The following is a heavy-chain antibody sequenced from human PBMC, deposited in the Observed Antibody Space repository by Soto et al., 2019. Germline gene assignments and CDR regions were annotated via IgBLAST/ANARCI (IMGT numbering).Heavy chain of an antibody. D-gene: IGHD3-10*01. CDR1: GFTFSSYE. CDR3: ARRITMVRGPYYYYAMDV. V-gene: IGHV3-48*02. J-gene: IGHJ6*02. Sequence: GGSLRLSCAASGFTFSSYEMNWVRQAPGKGLEWVSYITSTSSTKNYADSVKGRFTISRDNANNSLYLQMNSLRDEDTAVYYCARRITMVRGPYYYYAMDVWGQGTTVTVSS. CDR2: ITSTSSTK.